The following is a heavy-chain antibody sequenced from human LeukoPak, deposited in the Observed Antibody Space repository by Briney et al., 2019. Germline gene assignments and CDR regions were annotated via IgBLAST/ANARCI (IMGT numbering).Heavy chain of an antibody. Sequence: GGSLRLSCAASGFTFSSYWMSWVRQAPGKGLEWVANIKQDGSEKYYVVSVKGRFTISRDNAKNSLYLQMNSLRAEDTAVYYCARDKVVGPSNFDYWGQGTLVTVSS. CDR3: ARDKVVGPSNFDY. CDR2: IKQDGSEK. CDR1: GFTFSSYW. V-gene: IGHV3-7*01. J-gene: IGHJ4*02. D-gene: IGHD1-26*01.